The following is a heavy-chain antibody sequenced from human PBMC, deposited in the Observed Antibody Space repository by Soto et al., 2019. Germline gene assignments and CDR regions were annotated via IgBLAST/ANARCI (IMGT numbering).Heavy chain of an antibody. V-gene: IGHV4-31*03. CDR2: IYYSGST. D-gene: IGHD3-22*01. J-gene: IGHJ4*02. CDR3: ARGPMYYYDSSGYHAD. CDR1: GGSISSGGYY. Sequence: SETLSLTCTVSGGSISSGGYYWSWIRQHPGKGLEWIGYIYYSGSTYYNPSLKSRVTISVDTSKNQFSLKLSSVTAADTAVYYCARGPMYYYDSSGYHADWGQGTLVTVSS.